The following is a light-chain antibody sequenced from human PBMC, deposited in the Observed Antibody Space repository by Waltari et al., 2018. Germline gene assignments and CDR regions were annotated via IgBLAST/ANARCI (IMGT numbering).Light chain of an antibody. Sequence: EIVLTQSPGPLSLSPGERATLSCGASQSVGRSLAWYQQKPGRAPRLLLYDASSRATGIPDRCSGSGFGTDFSLTISRLEPEDFAVYYCQHYVRLPVTFGQGTKVEIK. CDR1: QSVGRS. CDR3: QHYVRLPVT. V-gene: IGKV3-20*01. J-gene: IGKJ1*01. CDR2: DAS.